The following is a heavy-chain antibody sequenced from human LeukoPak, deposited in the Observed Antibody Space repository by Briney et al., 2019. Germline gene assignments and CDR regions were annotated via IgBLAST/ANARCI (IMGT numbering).Heavy chain of an antibody. D-gene: IGHD6-13*01. CDR2: IYYSGST. Sequence: PSETLSLTCTVSGGSISSYYWSWIRQPPGKGLEWIGYIYYSGSTNYNPSLKSRVTISVDTSKNQFSLKLSSVTAADTAVYYCARHIAAAGHFDYLGQGTLVTVSS. J-gene: IGHJ4*02. CDR3: ARHIAAAGHFDY. CDR1: GGSISSYY. V-gene: IGHV4-59*08.